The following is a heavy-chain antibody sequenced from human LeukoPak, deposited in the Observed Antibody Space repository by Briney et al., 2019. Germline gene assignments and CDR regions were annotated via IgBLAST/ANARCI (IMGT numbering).Heavy chain of an antibody. V-gene: IGHV1-69*13. Sequence: SVKVSCTASGGTFSSYAISWVRQAPGQGLEWMGGIIPIFGTANYAQKFQGRVTITADESTSTAYMELRSLRSDDTAVYYCARDDFWSGYYYVSYYYYGMDVWGQGTTVTVSS. CDR2: IIPIFGTA. D-gene: IGHD3-3*01. J-gene: IGHJ6*02. CDR3: ARDDFWSGYYYVSYYYYGMDV. CDR1: GGTFSSYA.